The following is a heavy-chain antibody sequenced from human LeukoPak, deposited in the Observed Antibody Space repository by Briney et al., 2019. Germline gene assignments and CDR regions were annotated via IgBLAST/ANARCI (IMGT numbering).Heavy chain of an antibody. CDR2: ISGSGDRT. CDR1: GFPFSRND. V-gene: IGHV3-23*01. J-gene: IGHJ4*02. D-gene: IGHD3-10*01. Sequence: GGTLRLSCAASGFPFSRNDMSWVRQAPGKGLEWVSSISGSGDRTYYADSVKGRFTISRDTSKNTLYLEMNSLRVEDAAVYYCAKYRGFGDSYDSWGQGTLVTVSS. CDR3: AKYRGFGDSYDS.